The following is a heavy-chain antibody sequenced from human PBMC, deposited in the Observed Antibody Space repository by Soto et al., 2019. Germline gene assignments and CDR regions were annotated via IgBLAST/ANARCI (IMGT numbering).Heavy chain of an antibody. CDR1: GFTVSSNV. D-gene: IGHD6-13*01. J-gene: IGHJ5*02. CDR2: IYSGGST. CDR3: ARHPERIAQIGWFDP. V-gene: IGHV3-66*04. Sequence: PGGSLRLSCAASGFTVSSNVMSWVRQAPGKGLEWVSIIYSGGSTYYADSVKGRFTISRDNSKNSLYLQMNSLRAEDTAVYYCARHPERIAQIGWFDPWGQGTLVTVSS.